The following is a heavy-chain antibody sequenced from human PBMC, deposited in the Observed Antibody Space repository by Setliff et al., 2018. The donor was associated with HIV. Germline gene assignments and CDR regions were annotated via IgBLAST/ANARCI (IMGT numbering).Heavy chain of an antibody. CDR1: GYTFTAYG. CDR3: ARLGSGWSDSYYYAMDI. V-gene: IGHV1-18*04. J-gene: IGHJ6*02. CDR2: ISPNFGHT. D-gene: IGHD6-19*01. Sequence: ASVKVSCKASGYTFTAYGISWVRQAPGHGLEWMGWISPNFGHTKYAQKFLDRVTMTIDTATSRAYMELRSLRSDDTAVYFCARLGSGWSDSYYYAMDIWGQGTTVTVSS.